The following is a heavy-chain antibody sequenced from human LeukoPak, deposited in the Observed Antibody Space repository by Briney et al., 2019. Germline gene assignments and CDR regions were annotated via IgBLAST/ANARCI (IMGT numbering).Heavy chain of an antibody. CDR3: ARDTDDTSGYPIFDY. CDR2: ISRSGSPI. D-gene: IGHD3-22*01. Sequence: PAGSLRLSCAASGFAFSYYTMNWVRQAPGKGLKWVSCISRSGSPIYYADSVKGRFTISRDTGKNSLYLQMNSLRAEDTAVYYCARDTDDTSGYPIFDYWGQGALVTVSS. V-gene: IGHV3-48*04. J-gene: IGHJ4*02. CDR1: GFAFSYYT.